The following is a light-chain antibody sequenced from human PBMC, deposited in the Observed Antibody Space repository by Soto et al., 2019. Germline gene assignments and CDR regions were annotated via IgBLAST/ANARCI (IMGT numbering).Light chain of an antibody. CDR1: SSDVGGYTY. J-gene: IGLJ1*01. CDR2: GVN. V-gene: IGLV2-11*01. Sequence: QSALTQPRSVSGSPGQSVTISCTGTSSDVGGYTYVSWYQQHPGKAPKLIIYGVNKRPSGVPDRFSGSKSGNAASLTISGLQAEDEADYYSGSYAGTTYVFVSGTKVPVL. CDR3: GSYAGTTYV.